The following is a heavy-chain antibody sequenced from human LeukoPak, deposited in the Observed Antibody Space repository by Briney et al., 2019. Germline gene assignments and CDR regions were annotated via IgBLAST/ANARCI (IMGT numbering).Heavy chain of an antibody. CDR2: IYYSGST. D-gene: IGHD5-12*01. CDR3: ARENPYVDIVATAHDAFDI. Sequence: SETLSLTCAVYGGSFSGYYWSWIRQHPGKGLEWIGYIYYSGSTYYNPSLKSRVTISVDMSKNQFSLKMSSVTAADTAVYYCARENPYVDIVATAHDAFDIWGQGTMVTVSS. CDR1: GGSFSGYY. J-gene: IGHJ3*02. V-gene: IGHV4-31*11.